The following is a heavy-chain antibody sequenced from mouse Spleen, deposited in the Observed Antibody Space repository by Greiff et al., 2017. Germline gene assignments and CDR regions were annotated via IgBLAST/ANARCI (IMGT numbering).Heavy chain of an antibody. CDR1: GYTFTDYE. CDR2: IDPETGGT. Sequence: QVQLQQSGAELVRPGASVTLSCKASGYTFTDYEMHWVKQTPVHGLEWIGAIDPETGGTAYNQKFKGKAILTADKSSSTAYMELRSLTSEDSAVYYCTRSWDSSDYVFDYWGQGTTLTVSS. D-gene: IGHD3-2*02. J-gene: IGHJ2*01. CDR3: TRSWDSSDYVFDY. V-gene: IGHV1-15*01.